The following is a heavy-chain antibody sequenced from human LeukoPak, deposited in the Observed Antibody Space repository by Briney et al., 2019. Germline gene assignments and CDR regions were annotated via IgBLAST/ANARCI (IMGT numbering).Heavy chain of an antibody. J-gene: IGHJ4*02. CDR3: AKDVSYSNPGGIGY. D-gene: IGHD4-11*01. V-gene: IGHV3-48*04. CDR1: GFTFSSYN. Sequence: GGSLRLSCAASGFTFSSYNMNWVRQAPGKGLEWVSYIDSSSSTIYYADSVKGRFTISRDNSKNSLYLQMNSLRAEDTALYYCAKDVSYSNPGGIGYWGQGTLVTVSS. CDR2: IDSSSSTI.